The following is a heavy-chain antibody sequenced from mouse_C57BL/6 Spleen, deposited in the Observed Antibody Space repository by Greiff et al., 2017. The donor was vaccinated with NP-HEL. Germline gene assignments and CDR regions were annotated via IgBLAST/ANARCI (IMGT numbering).Heavy chain of an antibody. J-gene: IGHJ1*03. D-gene: IGHD1-1*01. Sequence: VQLQQPGAELVKPGASVKMSCKASGYTFTSYWITWVKQRPGQGLEWIGDIYPGSGSTNYNEKFKSKATLTVDTSSSTAYMQLSSLTSEDSAVYYCARPEYGSSYGYFDVWGTGTTVTVSS. CDR2: IYPGSGST. V-gene: IGHV1-55*01. CDR3: ARPEYGSSYGYFDV. CDR1: GYTFTSYW.